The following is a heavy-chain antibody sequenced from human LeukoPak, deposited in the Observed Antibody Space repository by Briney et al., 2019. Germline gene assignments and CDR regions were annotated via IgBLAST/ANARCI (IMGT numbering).Heavy chain of an antibody. V-gene: IGHV6-1*01. D-gene: IGHD7-27*01. Sequence: SQTLSLTCAISGDSVSTNSGAWSWIRQSPSRGLEWLGRAYYRSKWNYHYAESVKSRITINTDTSRNQFSLHLSSVTPEDTAAHYCTGGGDWGRGYYFDYWGQGTLVTVSS. CDR2: AYYRSKWNY. CDR3: TGGGDWGRGYYFDY. J-gene: IGHJ4*02. CDR1: GDSVSTNSGA.